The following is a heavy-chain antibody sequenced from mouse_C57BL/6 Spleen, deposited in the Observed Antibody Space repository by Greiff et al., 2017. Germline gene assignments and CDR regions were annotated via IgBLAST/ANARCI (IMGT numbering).Heavy chain of an antibody. CDR3: AREDYDVGYAMDY. J-gene: IGHJ4*01. CDR2: INYDGSST. CDR1: GFTFSDYY. D-gene: IGHD2-4*01. Sequence: GKLVESEGGLVQPGSSMKLSCTASGFTFSDYYMAWVRQVPEKGLEWVANINYDGSSTYYLDSLKSRFIISRDNAKNILYLQMSSLKSEDTATYYCAREDYDVGYAMDYWGQGTSVTVSS. V-gene: IGHV5-16*01.